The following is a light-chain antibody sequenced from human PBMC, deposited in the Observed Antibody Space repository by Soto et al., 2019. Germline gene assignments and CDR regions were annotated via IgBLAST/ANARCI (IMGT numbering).Light chain of an antibody. J-gene: IGKJ1*01. CDR3: QQYNNWPWT. V-gene: IGKV3-15*01. CDR2: GAS. CDR1: QSVSSN. Sequence: EIVMTQSPATLSVSPGERATLSCRASQSVSSNLAWYQQKPGQAPRLLIYGASTRATGIPASFSDSGSGTEFTLTISSLQYKDFVDYYCQQYNNWPWTLGQGTKVEIK.